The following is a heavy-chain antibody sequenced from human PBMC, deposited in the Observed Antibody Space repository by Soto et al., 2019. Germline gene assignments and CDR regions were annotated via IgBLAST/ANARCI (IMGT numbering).Heavy chain of an antibody. CDR1: GYSISSGSY. CDR2: IYHACTT. Sequence: PSETLSLTCTVPGYSISSGSYWAWIRQLPGKGPEWIASIYHACTTFYNPSLKSRITISVDTSNNQFSLKLTSVTAADTAVYYCARVHVMVVAGSTFDYWGQGTLVTVSS. V-gene: IGHV4-38-2*02. J-gene: IGHJ4*02. D-gene: IGHD6-19*01. CDR3: ARVHVMVVAGSTFDY.